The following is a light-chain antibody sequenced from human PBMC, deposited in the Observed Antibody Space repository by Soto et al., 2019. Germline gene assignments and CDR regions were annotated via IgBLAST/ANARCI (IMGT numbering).Light chain of an antibody. CDR2: DAS. CDR1: QSVKTF. CDR3: QQRSNGPPIT. Sequence: EIVLTQSPATLSLSPGERDTLSCRASQSVKTFLVGYQQRPGQAPRLLIHDASHRAAGIPARFSGSGFGTDFTLTISSLEPEDAAVYYCQQRSNGPPITFGQGTRLEIK. V-gene: IGKV3-11*01. J-gene: IGKJ5*01.